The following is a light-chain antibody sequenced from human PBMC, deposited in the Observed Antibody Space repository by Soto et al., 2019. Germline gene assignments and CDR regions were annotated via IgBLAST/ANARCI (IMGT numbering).Light chain of an antibody. CDR1: ESVSTTF. V-gene: IGKV3-20*01. Sequence: LLTQSPGTLSLSPGERATLSCRASESVSTTFLGWYQQKPGQAPRLLIYGASNRATGIPERFRGSGSGTDFTLTISRLEPEDFAVYYCQQYGSTPITFGQGTRLDIK. CDR3: QQYGSTPIT. J-gene: IGKJ5*01. CDR2: GAS.